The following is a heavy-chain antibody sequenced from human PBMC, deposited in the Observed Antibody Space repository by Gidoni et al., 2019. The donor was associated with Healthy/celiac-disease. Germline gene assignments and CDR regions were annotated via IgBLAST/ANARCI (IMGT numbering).Heavy chain of an antibody. CDR2: ISAYNGNT. CDR1: GYNFTSYG. CDR3: ARDPGSCWYEDWFDP. Sequence: QVQLGQSGAEVKKPGASVKVSCKASGYNFTSYGISWVRQAPGQGLEWMGWISAYNGNTNYAQKLQGRVTMTTDTSTSTAYMELRSLRSDDTAVYYCARDPGSCWYEDWFDPWGQGTLVTVSS. D-gene: IGHD6-19*01. V-gene: IGHV1-18*04. J-gene: IGHJ5*02.